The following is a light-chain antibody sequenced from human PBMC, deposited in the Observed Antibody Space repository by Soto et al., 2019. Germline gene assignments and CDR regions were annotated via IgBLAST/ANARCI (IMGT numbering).Light chain of an antibody. CDR1: SSDVGGYNY. CDR2: DVS. Sequence: QSVLTQPRSVSGSPGQSVTISCTGTSSDVGGYNYVSWYQEQPGKAPKLMIYDVSKRPSGVPDRFSGSKSGNTASLTISGLQAEDEADYYCCSYAGSYSYVFGTGTKVNVL. J-gene: IGLJ1*01. V-gene: IGLV2-11*01. CDR3: CSYAGSYSYV.